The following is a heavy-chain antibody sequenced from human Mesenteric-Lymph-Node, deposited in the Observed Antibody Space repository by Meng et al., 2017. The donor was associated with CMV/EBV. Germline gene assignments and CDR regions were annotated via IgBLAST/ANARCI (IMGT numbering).Heavy chain of an antibody. CDR3: ARAALQNFSRRYYYYGMDV. CDR1: RFTFSSYS. J-gene: IGHJ6*02. CDR2: ISSSSSTI. Sequence: GGSLRLSCAASRFTFSSYSMNWVRQAPGKGLEWVSYISSSSSTIYYADSVKGRFTISRDNAKNSLYLQMNSLRAEDTAVYYCARAALQNFSRRYYYYGMDVWGQGTTVTVSS. V-gene: IGHV3-48*04. D-gene: IGHD5-24*01.